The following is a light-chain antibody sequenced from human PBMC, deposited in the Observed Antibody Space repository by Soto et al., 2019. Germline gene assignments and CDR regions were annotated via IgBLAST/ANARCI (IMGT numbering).Light chain of an antibody. CDR2: GNS. CDR1: SSNIGAGYD. V-gene: IGLV1-40*01. J-gene: IGLJ2*01. CDR3: GTWDSSLGTVV. Sequence: QSVLTQPPSVSGAPGQRVTISCTGSSSNIGAGYDVHWYQQLPGTAPKLLIYGNSNRPSGVPDRFSGSKSGTSATLGITGLETGDEADYYCGTWDSSLGTVVFGGGTKLTVL.